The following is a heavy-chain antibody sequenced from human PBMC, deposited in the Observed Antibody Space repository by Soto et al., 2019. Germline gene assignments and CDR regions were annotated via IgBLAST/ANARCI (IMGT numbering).Heavy chain of an antibody. J-gene: IGHJ3*02. Sequence: QVQLVQSGAEVKKPGSSVKVSCKASGGTFSTSSINWVRQAPGQRPEWMGNILPIFGTAAYAKKFQDRVTVTADKSTKTAYMELRSLFSEDTAVYYCATGREYGGNSDACDIWGQGTVVTVSS. CDR2: ILPIFGTA. CDR1: GGTFSTSS. CDR3: ATGREYGGNSDACDI. D-gene: IGHD4-17*01. V-gene: IGHV1-69*14.